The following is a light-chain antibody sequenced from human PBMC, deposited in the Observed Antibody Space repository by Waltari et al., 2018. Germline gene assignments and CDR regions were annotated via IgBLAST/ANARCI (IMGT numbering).Light chain of an antibody. Sequence: QSALTQPASVSGSPGQSITISCSGVGSAVGASDYVSWHQHHPGKAPQVIIYDVTNRPSGASDRFSASKSANTASLTISRLQPEDEADYYCFSQTLDGLVLFGGGTRLTVL. CDR1: GSAVGASDY. CDR2: DVT. V-gene: IGLV2-14*03. CDR3: FSQTLDGLVL. J-gene: IGLJ2*01.